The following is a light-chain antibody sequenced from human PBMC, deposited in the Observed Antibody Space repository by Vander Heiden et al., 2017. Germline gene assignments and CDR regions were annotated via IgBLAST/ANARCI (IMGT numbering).Light chain of an antibody. Sequence: QSVLTQPPSVAGAPGQTVTISCTGTFSNIEAGYEVHWYQHLPRTAPNPLISANNNRPSGVPDPFSGSKSSPSASLAITGLQAEDEADYYCQSYESTLSGSMVFGGGTKLTVL. J-gene: IGLJ3*02. CDR3: QSYESTLSGSMV. CDR1: FSNIEAGYE. CDR2: ANN. V-gene: IGLV1-40*01.